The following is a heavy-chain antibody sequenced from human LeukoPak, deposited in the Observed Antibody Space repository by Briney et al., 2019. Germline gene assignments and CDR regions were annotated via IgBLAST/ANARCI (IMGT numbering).Heavy chain of an antibody. CDR2: IHYSGSP. CDR3: ARDLGEPTEA. V-gene: IGHV4-59*12. J-gene: IGHJ5*02. CDR1: GGSNY. D-gene: IGHD3-16*01. Sequence: SETLSLTCTVSGGSNYWSWIRQPPGKGLEWIGYIHYSGSPNYNPSLKSRVTISVDTSKNQFSLKLSSVTAADTAVYYCARDLGEPTEAWGQGTLVTVSS.